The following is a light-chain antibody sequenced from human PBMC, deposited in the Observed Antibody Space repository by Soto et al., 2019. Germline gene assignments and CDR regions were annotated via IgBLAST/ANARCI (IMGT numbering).Light chain of an antibody. CDR2: AAS. J-gene: IGKJ1*01. CDR3: LQDHDDSWT. V-gene: IGKV1-39*01. CDR1: QSISSY. Sequence: DIPMTQSPSSLSASVGDRVTITCRASQSISSYLNWYQQKPGKAPKLLIYAASSLQSGVPSRFRGSRSGTEFTLTVSSLQPEDFATYYCLQDHDDSWTFGQGTKVDIK.